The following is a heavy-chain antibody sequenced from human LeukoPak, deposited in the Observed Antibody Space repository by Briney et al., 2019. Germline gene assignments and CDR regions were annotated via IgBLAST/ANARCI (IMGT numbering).Heavy chain of an antibody. CDR2: IRSKNFGGTT. V-gene: IGHV3-49*04. J-gene: IGHJ4*02. Sequence: GGSLRLSCTTSGFTFRGYAMSWVRQAPGKGLEWLGFIRSKNFGGTTDYAASVKGRITISRDDSKSIVYLQMNGLKTEDTAVYYCTRPVAGYFFEYWGQGTLVTVSS. CDR1: GFTFRGYA. CDR3: TRPVAGYFFEY. D-gene: IGHD6-19*01.